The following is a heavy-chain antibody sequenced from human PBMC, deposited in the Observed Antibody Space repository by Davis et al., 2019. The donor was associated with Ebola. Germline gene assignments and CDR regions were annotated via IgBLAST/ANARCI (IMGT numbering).Heavy chain of an antibody. D-gene: IGHD3-3*01. V-gene: IGHV3-23*01. CDR3: ARSGLSFGVVKYHYGMDA. CDR1: GFSFTDAR. J-gene: IGHJ6*04. Sequence: GESLKISCAASGFSFTDARMTWVRQAPGKGLEWVSDISGSGGNTYYADSVKGRFTISRDNSKKTMYLQMNSLRGEDTAVYYCARSGLSFGVVKYHYGMDAWGKGTTVTVSS. CDR2: ISGSGGNT.